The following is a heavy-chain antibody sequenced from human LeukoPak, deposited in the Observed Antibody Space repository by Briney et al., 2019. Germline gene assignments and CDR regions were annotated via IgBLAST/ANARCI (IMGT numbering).Heavy chain of an antibody. CDR1: GGSISSYY. CDR2: IYYSGST. CDR3: ARDRRYFDWAPEAFDI. D-gene: IGHD3-9*01. J-gene: IGHJ3*02. Sequence: KPSETLSLTCTVSGGSISSYYWSWIRQPPGKGLEWIGYIYYSGSTNYTPSLKSRVTISVDTSKNQFSLKLSSVTAADTAVYYCARDRRYFDWAPEAFDIWGQGTMVTVSS. V-gene: IGHV4-59*01.